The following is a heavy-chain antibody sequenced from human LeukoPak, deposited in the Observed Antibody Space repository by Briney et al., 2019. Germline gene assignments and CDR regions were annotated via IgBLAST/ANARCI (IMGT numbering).Heavy chain of an antibody. Sequence: SETLSLTCAVYGGSFSGYYWSWIRQPPGKGLEWIGEINHSGSTNYNPSLKSRVTISVDTSKNQFSPKLSSVTAADTAVYYCARRVLSIRWKFDYWGQGTLVTVSS. CDR3: ARRVLSIRWKFDY. D-gene: IGHD6-6*01. V-gene: IGHV4-34*01. CDR1: GGSFSGYY. J-gene: IGHJ4*02. CDR2: INHSGST.